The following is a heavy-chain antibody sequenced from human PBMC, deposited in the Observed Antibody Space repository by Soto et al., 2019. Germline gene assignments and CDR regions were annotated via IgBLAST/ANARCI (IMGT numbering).Heavy chain of an antibody. J-gene: IGHJ6*03. D-gene: IGHD6-13*01. CDR1: GGSISSCGYY. V-gene: IGHV4-31*03. Sequence: PSETLSLTCTVSGGSISSCGYYWSWIRQHPGKGLEWIGYIYYSGSTYYNPSLKSRVTISVDTSKTQFSLKLSSVTAADTAVYYCARIAAAGLWYYYYMYVWGKGTTVTVSS. CDR3: ARIAAAGLWYYYYMYV. CDR2: IYYSGST.